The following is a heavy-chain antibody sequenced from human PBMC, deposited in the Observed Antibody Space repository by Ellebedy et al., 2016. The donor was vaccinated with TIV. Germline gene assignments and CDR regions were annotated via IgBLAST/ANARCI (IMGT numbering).Heavy chain of an antibody. Sequence: AASVKVSCKASGYTFTNYYMDWVRQAPGQGLEWMGILNPGGGGTSYAQKLQGRVTMTRDTSTSTVYMELSSLSSEDTALYYCARAPLTGVFYGMDVWGQGTTVTVSS. CDR1: GYTFTNYY. CDR3: ARAPLTGVFYGMDV. CDR2: LNPGGGGT. J-gene: IGHJ6*02. V-gene: IGHV1-46*01. D-gene: IGHD3-10*01.